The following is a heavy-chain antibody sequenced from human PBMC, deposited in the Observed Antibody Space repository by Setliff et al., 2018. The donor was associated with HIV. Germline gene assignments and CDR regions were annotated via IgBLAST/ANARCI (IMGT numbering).Heavy chain of an antibody. CDR2: IIPLFGTT. V-gene: IGHV1-69*06. CDR3: ARPYSSSSYYYYHMDV. Sequence: SVKVSCKPSGGTFSSYAINWVRQAPGQGLEWMGKIIPLFGTTNYAQTFQGRVTITADKSTHTAYLELSSLRSEDTAMYYCARPYSSSSYYYYHMDVWGKGTAVTVSS. CDR1: GGTFSSYA. D-gene: IGHD6-6*01. J-gene: IGHJ6*03.